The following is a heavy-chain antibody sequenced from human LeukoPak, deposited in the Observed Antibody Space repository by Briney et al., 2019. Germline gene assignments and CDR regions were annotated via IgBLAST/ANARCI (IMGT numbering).Heavy chain of an antibody. D-gene: IGHD3-16*01. CDR2: INPNSGGT. J-gene: IGHJ3*02. V-gene: IGHV1-2*06. CDR1: GYTFTGYY. CDR3: ASLDPYDYVWGSYAFDI. Sequence: ASVKVSCKASGYTFTGYYMHWVRQAPGQGLEWMGRINPNSGGTNYAQKFQGRATMTRDTSISTAYMELSRLRSDDTAVYYCASLDPYDYVWGSYAFDIWGQGTMVTVSS.